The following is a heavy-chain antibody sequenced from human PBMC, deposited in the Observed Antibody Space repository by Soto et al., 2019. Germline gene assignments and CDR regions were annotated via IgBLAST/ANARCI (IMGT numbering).Heavy chain of an antibody. Sequence: GGSLRLSCAASGFTFSSYAMHWVRQAPGKGLEWVAVISYDGSNKYYADSVKGRFTISRDNSKNTLYLQMNSLRAEDTAVYYCARSTVAAAGGGWAFDIWGQGTRVTVS. J-gene: IGHJ3*02. V-gene: IGHV3-30-3*01. CDR2: ISYDGSNK. CDR1: GFTFSSYA. CDR3: ARSTVAAAGGGWAFDI. D-gene: IGHD6-13*01.